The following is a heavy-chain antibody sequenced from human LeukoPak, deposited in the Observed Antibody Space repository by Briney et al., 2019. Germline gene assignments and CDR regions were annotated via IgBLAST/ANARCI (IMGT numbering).Heavy chain of an antibody. J-gene: IGHJ4*02. D-gene: IGHD4-11*01. V-gene: IGHV3-23*01. Sequence: GGSLRLSCDASGFIFGSYVMTWVRQAPGRGLEWVSGISGSGGATYYADSVKGRFTISRDNSKNTLYLQMNSLRADDTAVYYCAKGGSSYSEMDYWGQGTLVTVSS. CDR1: GFIFGSYV. CDR3: AKGGSSYSEMDY. CDR2: ISGSGGAT.